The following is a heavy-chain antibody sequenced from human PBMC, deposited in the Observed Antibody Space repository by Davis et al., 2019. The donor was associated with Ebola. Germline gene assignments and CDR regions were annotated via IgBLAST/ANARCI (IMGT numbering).Heavy chain of an antibody. CDR3: ARSRGDLNTFGGVIVIFDY. Sequence: PGGSLRLSCAASGFTFSSYAMHWVRQAPGKGLEWVAVISYDGSNKYYADSVKGRFTISRDNSKNTLYLQMNSLRAEDTAVYYCARSRGDLNTFGGVIVIFDYWGQGTLVTVSS. V-gene: IGHV3-30-3*01. J-gene: IGHJ4*02. CDR2: ISYDGSNK. CDR1: GFTFSSYA. D-gene: IGHD3-16*02.